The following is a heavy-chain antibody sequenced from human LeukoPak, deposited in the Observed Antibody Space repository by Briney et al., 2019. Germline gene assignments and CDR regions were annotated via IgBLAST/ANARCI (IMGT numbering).Heavy chain of an antibody. D-gene: IGHD3-22*01. J-gene: IGHJ4*02. Sequence: GGSLRLSCAASGFTFSNYAMSWVRQAPGKGLEWVSGVTGSGGSTYYADSVKGRFTISRDNFKNTLYLQMNSLRAEDTAVYYCAKGRYESSGFNWAAWGQGTLVTVSS. CDR2: VTGSGGST. V-gene: IGHV3-23*01. CDR1: GFTFSNYA. CDR3: AKGRYESSGFNWAA.